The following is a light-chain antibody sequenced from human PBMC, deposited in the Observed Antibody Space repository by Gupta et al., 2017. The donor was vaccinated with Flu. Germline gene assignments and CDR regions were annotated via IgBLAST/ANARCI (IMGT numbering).Light chain of an antibody. CDR3: NSYAGSNNCV. J-gene: IGLJ1*01. CDR2: DVN. CDR1: SSDIGAYNY. Sequence: SALTQPPSVSGSPGQSVTISCTGTSSDIGAYNYVSWYQQHPGKAPKLIIYDVNKRPSGVPDRFSGSKSGNTASLTVSGLQAEDEADYYCNSYAGSNNCVFGTGTKVTVL. V-gene: IGLV2-8*01.